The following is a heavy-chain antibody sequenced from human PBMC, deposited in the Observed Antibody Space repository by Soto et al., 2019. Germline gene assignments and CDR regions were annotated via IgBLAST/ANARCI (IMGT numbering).Heavy chain of an antibody. CDR3: ARDTSALARDITMIVVVDQLYYYYYGMDV. Sequence: ASVKVSCKASGYTFTGYYMHWVRQAPGQGLEWMGWINPNSGGTNYAQKFQGWVTMTRDTSISTAYMELSRLRSDDTAVYYCARDTSALARDITMIVVVDQLYYYYYGMDVWGQGTTVTVSS. V-gene: IGHV1-2*04. CDR1: GYTFTGYY. D-gene: IGHD3-22*01. J-gene: IGHJ6*02. CDR2: INPNSGGT.